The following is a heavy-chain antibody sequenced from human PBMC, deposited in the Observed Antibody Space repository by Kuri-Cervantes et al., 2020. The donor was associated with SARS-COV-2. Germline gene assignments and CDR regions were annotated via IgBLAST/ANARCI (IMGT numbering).Heavy chain of an antibody. CDR3: ARIRDGGLDY. CDR2: IIPIFGTA. D-gene: IGHD4-23*01. CDR1: GGTFSSYA. V-gene: IGHV1-69*13. J-gene: IGHJ4*02. Sequence: SVKVSCKASGGTFSSYAISWVRQAPGQGLEWMGGIIPIFGTANYAQKFQGRVTITADESTSTAYMELSRLRSDDTVVYYCARIRDGGLDYWGQGTLVTVSS.